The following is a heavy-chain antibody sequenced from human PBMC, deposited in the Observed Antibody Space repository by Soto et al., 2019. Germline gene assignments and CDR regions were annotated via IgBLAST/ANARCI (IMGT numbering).Heavy chain of an antibody. V-gene: IGHV3-30-3*01. CDR3: ARSGWSYYYFDY. J-gene: IGHJ4*02. CDR1: GFTFSSYA. CDR2: ISYDGSNK. Sequence: LRLSCAASGFTFSSYAMHWVRQAPGKGLEWVAVISYDGSNKYYADSVKGRFTISRDNSKNTLYLQMNSLRAEDTAVYYCARSGWSYYYFDYWGQGTLVTV. D-gene: IGHD6-19*01.